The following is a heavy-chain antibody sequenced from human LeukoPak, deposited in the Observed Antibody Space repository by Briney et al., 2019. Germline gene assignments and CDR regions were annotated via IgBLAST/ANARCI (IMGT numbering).Heavy chain of an antibody. CDR3: ASYMVRGARHDAFDI. CDR2: ISSSGSTI. CDR1: GFTFSDYY. D-gene: IGHD3-10*01. J-gene: IGHJ3*02. Sequence: GGSLRLSCAASGFTFSDYYVSWIRQAPGKGLEWVSYISSSGSTIYYADSVKGRFTISRDNAKNSLYLQMNSLRAEDTAVYYCASYMVRGARHDAFDIWGQGTMVTVSS. V-gene: IGHV3-11*01.